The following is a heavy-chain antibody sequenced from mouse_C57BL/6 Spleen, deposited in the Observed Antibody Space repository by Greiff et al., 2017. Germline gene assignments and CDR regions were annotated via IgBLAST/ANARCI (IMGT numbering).Heavy chain of an antibody. CDR3: ARVDYDGYAMDY. D-gene: IGHD2-4*01. V-gene: IGHV1-81*01. J-gene: IGHJ4*01. Sequence: QVHVKQSGAELARPGASVKLSCKASGYTFTSYGISWVKQRTGQGLEWIGEIYPRSGNTYYNEKFKGKATLTADKSSSTAYMELRSLTSEDSAVYFCARVDYDGYAMDYWGQGTSVTVSS. CDR1: GYTFTSYG. CDR2: IYPRSGNT.